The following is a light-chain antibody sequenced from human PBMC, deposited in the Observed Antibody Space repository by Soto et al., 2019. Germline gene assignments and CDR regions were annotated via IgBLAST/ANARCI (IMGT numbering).Light chain of an antibody. CDR3: QQYNDWPSTWT. CDR2: GAS. J-gene: IGKJ1*01. V-gene: IGKV3-15*01. Sequence: EIVMTQSPATLSVSPGXGATLSCRASQSVSSNLAWYQQKPGQAPRLLIYGASTRPTGIPARFSGSGSGTEFTLTISSLQSEDFAVYYCQQYNDWPSTWTFGQGTKVDIK. CDR1: QSVSSN.